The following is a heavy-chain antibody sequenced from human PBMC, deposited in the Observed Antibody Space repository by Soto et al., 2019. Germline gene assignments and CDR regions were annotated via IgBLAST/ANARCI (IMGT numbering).Heavy chain of an antibody. J-gene: IGHJ3*01. CDR1: GFTFSSYA. CDR3: AKVNFFDTPGTFDV. D-gene: IGHD2-15*01. V-gene: IGHV3-23*01. Sequence: VGSLRLSCAASGFTFSSYAMTWVRLAPGRGLEWVATIAGSGGMTYYTNSVRGRFTISRDNSKNTVSLQMSSLRAEDTAMYFCAKVNFFDTPGTFDVWGQGTPVTVSS. CDR2: IAGSGGMT.